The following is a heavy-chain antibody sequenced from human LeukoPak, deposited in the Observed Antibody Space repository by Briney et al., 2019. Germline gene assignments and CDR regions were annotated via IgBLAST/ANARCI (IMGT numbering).Heavy chain of an antibody. CDR3: AKWRLVPRDPFDY. CDR2: ISNSGGGT. V-gene: IGHV3-23*01. CDR1: GFTFSSYS. J-gene: IGHJ4*02. Sequence: GGSLRLSCAASGFTFSSYSMNWVRQAPGKGLEWVSGISNSGGGTYYADSVKGRFTISRENSKNTLYLQMNSLRVEDTAVYYCAKWRLVPRDPFDYWGQGTLVTVSS. D-gene: IGHD6-19*01.